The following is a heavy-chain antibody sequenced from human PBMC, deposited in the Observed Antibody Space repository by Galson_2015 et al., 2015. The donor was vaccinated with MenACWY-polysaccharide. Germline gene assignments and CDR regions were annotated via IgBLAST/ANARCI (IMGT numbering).Heavy chain of an antibody. Sequence: QAGAEVKKPGESLQISCQGSGSTFPRYWIAWVRQMPGKGLEWMGIISPGDSDTRYSPSFQGQVTISADKSISTAYLQWSSLKASDTAMYYCTIPQRRDGYILGNFDSWVQGALVTVSS. V-gene: IGHV5-51*01. CDR3: TIPQRRDGYILGNFDS. J-gene: IGHJ4*02. D-gene: IGHD5-24*01. CDR1: GSTFPRYW. CDR2: ISPGDSDT.